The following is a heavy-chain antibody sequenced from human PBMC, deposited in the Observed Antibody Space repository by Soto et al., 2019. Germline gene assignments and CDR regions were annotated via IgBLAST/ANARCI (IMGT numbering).Heavy chain of an antibody. CDR2: SSATGAGT. CDR1: GFTFSSYG. V-gene: IGHV3-23*01. J-gene: IGHJ4*02. Sequence: PGGSLRLSCAASGFTFSSYGMTWVRQAPGKGLEWVSFSSATGAGTYYADSVKGRFTISRDNSKNTLYLQMTSLRADDTAVYYCAKDRRAGGNYGFYSDFWGQGARVTVS. CDR3: AKDRRAGGNYGFYSDF. D-gene: IGHD1-7*01.